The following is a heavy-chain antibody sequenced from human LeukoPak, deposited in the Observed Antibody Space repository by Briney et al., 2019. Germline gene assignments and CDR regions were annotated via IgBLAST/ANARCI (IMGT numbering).Heavy chain of an antibody. Sequence: SETLSLTCTVSGGSLSSYYWSWIRQPAGKGLEWIGRMNTNGESDYNPSLKSRVTMSVDTSKSQFSLKLKSVTAADTAVYYCARGYYGGAVDSWGQGILVIVSS. CDR1: GGSLSSYY. CDR3: ARGYYGGAVDS. CDR2: MNTNGES. V-gene: IGHV4-4*07. J-gene: IGHJ4*02. D-gene: IGHD3-16*01.